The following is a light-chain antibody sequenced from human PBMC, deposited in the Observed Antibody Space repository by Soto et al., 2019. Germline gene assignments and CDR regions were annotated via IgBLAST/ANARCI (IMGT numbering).Light chain of an antibody. J-gene: IGKJ1*01. V-gene: IGKV1-5*03. Sequence: DIQMTQSPSTLSASVGDRVTITCRASQSISDWLAWYQQKPGKVPKLLIYKASNLESGVPSRFSGSGSGTEFTLTISSLQPDDFAVYYCQQCDSWPRTFGQGTKVDIK. CDR1: QSISDW. CDR3: QQCDSWPRT. CDR2: KAS.